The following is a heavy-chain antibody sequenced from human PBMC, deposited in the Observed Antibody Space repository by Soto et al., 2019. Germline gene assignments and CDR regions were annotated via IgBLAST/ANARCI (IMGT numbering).Heavy chain of an antibody. CDR2: IYSSGST. J-gene: IGHJ4*02. CDR1: GGSISSYY. CDR3: ARVYSDNFDWPLYYFDY. D-gene: IGHD3-9*01. V-gene: IGHV4-59*01. Sequence: PSETLSLTCTVSGGSISSYYWSWIRQPPGKGLEWIGYIYSSGSTNYNPSLKSRVTISVDTSKNQFSLKVTSVTAADTAVYYCARVYSDNFDWPLYYFDYWGQGTLVTVSS.